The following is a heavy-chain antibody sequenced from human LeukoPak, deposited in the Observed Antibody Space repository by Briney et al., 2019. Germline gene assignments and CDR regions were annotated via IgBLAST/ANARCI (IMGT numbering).Heavy chain of an antibody. Sequence: SETLSLTCTVSGGSVSSGSYYWSWIRQPPGKGLEWIGYIYYSGSTNYNPSHKSRVTISVDTSKNQFSLKLSSVTAADTAVYYCASRTYYDFWSGLYYYYGVDVWGQGTTVTVSS. D-gene: IGHD3-3*01. CDR3: ASRTYYDFWSGLYYYYGVDV. J-gene: IGHJ6*02. CDR2: IYYSGST. CDR1: GGSVSSGSYY. V-gene: IGHV4-61*01.